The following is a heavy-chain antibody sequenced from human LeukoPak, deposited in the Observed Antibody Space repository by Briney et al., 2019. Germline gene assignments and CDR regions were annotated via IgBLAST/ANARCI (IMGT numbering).Heavy chain of an antibody. J-gene: IGHJ5*02. D-gene: IGHD3-16*01. CDR2: IKEDGSVN. V-gene: IGHV3-7*03. CDR3: AKGLYDPPNGFDP. Sequence: PGGSLRLSCAASGFTFSSYWMSWVRQAPGKGLEWVTNIKEDGSVNHYVDSVKGRFTISRDNSKNTLYLQMNSLRADDTAVYYCAKGLYDPPNGFDPWGQGTLVTVSS. CDR1: GFTFSSYW.